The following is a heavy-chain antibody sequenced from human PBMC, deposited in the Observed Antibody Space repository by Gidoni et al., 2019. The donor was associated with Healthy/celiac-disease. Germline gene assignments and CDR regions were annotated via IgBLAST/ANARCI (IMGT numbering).Heavy chain of an antibody. D-gene: IGHD2-15*01. J-gene: IGHJ3*02. V-gene: IGHV4-30-4*01. CDR2: IYYSGST. Sequence: QVQLQESGPGLVKPSQTLSLTCTVSGGSISSGDYYWSWIRQPPGKGLEWIGYIYYSGSTYYNPSLKSRVTISVDTSKNQFSLKLCSVTAADTAVYYCASLSYCSGGSCYPQGAFDIWGQGTMVTVSS. CDR3: ASLSYCSGGSCYPQGAFDI. CDR1: GGSISSGDYY.